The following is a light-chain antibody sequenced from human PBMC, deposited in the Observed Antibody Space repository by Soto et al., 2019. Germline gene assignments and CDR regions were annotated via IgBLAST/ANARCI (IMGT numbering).Light chain of an antibody. Sequence: QSVLTQPASVSGSPGQSITISCTGTSRDVGGYNYVSWYQQHPGKAPKLMIYEVSNRPSGVSNRFSGSKSGNTASLTISGLQAEDEADYYCSSYTSSSHVFGTGTKVTVL. V-gene: IGLV2-14*01. CDR2: EVS. J-gene: IGLJ1*01. CDR1: SRDVGGYNY. CDR3: SSYTSSSHV.